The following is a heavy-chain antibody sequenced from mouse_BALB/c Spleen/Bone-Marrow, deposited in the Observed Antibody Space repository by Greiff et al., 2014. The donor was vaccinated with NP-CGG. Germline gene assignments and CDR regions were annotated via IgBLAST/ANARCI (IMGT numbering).Heavy chain of an antibody. D-gene: IGHD1-1*01. J-gene: IGHJ4*01. CDR1: GYTFTSYR. CDR2: IYPGNSDT. V-gene: IGHV1-5*01. Sequence: VQLQQSGTVLARPGASVKMSCKASGYTFTSYRMHWVKQRPGQGLEWIGAIYPGNSDTSYNQKFKGKAKLTAVTSTSTAYMELSSLTNEDSAVYYCTRSYERYYAMDYWGQGTSVTVSS. CDR3: TRSYERYYAMDY.